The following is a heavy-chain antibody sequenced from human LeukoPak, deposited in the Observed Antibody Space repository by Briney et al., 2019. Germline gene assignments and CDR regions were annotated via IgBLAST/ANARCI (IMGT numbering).Heavy chain of an antibody. D-gene: IGHD3-16*01. Sequence: GGSLRLSCAASGFTFSSYGMHWVRQAPGKGLGWVAFIRYDGSNKYYADSVKGRFTISRDNSKNTLYLQINSLRAEDTAVYYCAKVSSFGGLAADYWGQGTLVTVSS. CDR3: AKVSSFGGLAADY. CDR2: IRYDGSNK. CDR1: GFTFSSYG. V-gene: IGHV3-30*02. J-gene: IGHJ4*02.